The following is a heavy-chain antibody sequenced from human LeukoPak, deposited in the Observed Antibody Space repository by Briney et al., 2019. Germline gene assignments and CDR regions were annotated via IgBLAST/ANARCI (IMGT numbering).Heavy chain of an antibody. J-gene: IGHJ4*02. CDR3: AREHMVRGVINR. V-gene: IGHV4-4*07. CDR2: IYSSVST. Sequence: PSETLSLTCTVSGGSISNYYWSWIRQPAGKRLEWLVRIYSSVSTNYNPSLESRVTVSVDTSKNQFSLKLSSVTAADTAVYYCAREHMVRGVINRWGQGALVTVSS. CDR1: GGSISNYY. D-gene: IGHD3-10*01.